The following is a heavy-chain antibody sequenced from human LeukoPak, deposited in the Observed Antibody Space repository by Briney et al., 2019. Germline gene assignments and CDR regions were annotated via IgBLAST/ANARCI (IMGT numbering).Heavy chain of an antibody. CDR1: GYTFSSYA. CDR2: ISYDGSNK. D-gene: IGHD6-13*01. V-gene: IGHV3-30*01. CDR3: ARDQDQYKQQPDH. J-gene: IGHJ4*02. Sequence: GRSLRLSCAASGYTFSSYAMHWVRQAPGKGLEWVAVISYDGSNKYYADSVKGRFTISRDNSKNTLYLQMNSLRAEDAAVYYCARDQDQYKQQPDHWGQGTLVTVSS.